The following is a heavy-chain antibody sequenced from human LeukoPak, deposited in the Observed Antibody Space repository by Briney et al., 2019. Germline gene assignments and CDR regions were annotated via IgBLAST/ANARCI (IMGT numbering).Heavy chain of an antibody. CDR2: IYTSGST. CDR3: ARDTYDLLTGTTDAFDI. CDR1: GGSISSGSYY. Sequence: ASETLSLTCTVSGGSISSGSYYWSWIRQPAGKGLEWIGRIYTSGSTNYNPSLKSRVTISVDTSKNQFSLKLSSVTAADTAVYYCARDTYDLLTGTTDAFDIWGQGTMVTVSS. D-gene: IGHD3-9*01. V-gene: IGHV4-61*02. J-gene: IGHJ3*02.